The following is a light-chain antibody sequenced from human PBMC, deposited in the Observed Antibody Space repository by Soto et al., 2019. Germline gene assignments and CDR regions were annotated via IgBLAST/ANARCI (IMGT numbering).Light chain of an antibody. V-gene: IGKV1-13*01. CDR3: QQFNNYPLT. J-gene: IGKJ4*01. CDR1: QGISSA. Sequence: AIRLTQSPSSLSASVGDRVTITCRASQGISSALACYQQKPGKAPNLLIYDASSLESEVPSRFTGSGSGTDFTLTIISLQPEDFGTYYCQQFNNYPLTFGGGTKVEIK. CDR2: DAS.